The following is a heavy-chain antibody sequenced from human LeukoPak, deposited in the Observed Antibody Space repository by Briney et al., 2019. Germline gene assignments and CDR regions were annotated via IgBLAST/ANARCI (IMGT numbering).Heavy chain of an antibody. J-gene: IGHJ4*02. CDR1: GFTFDDYA. D-gene: IGHD3-16*01. CDR3: AKGIKGEIIYYFDY. V-gene: IGHV3-9*01. CDR2: ISRGSGST. Sequence: GGSLRLSCAASGFTFDDYAMHWVRQAPGKGLEWVSSISRGSGSTGYADAVKGRSTISRDNAKKSLYLQMNSLRAEDTALYYCAKGIKGEIIYYFDYWGQGTLVTVSS.